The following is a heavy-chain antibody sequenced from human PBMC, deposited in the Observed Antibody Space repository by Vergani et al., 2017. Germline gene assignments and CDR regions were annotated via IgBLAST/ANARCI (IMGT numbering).Heavy chain of an antibody. J-gene: IGHJ4*02. CDR3: ARRPKLCNYCDY. D-gene: IGHD4-23*01. CDR1: GGSISSSTYY. V-gene: IGHV4-39*01. CDR2: IYYSGST. Sequence: QLQLQESGPGLVKPSETLSLTCTVSGGSISSSTYYWGWIRQPPGKGLEWIGSIYYSGSTYYNPSLKSRVTISVDTSKNQFSLKLSSVTAADTAVYYCARRPKLCNYCDYWGQGTLVTVAS.